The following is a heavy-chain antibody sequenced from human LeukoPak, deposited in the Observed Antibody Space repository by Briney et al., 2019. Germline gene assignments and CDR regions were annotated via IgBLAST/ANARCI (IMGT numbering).Heavy chain of an antibody. Sequence: QSGGSLRLSCAASGFTFSSYAMSWVRQAPGKGLEWVSAISGSGGSTYYADSVKGRFTISRDNSKNTLYLQMNSLRAEDTAVYYCAKDLEWELPGGHWFDPWGQGTLVTVSS. CDR3: AKDLEWELPGGHWFDP. V-gene: IGHV3-23*01. D-gene: IGHD1-26*01. J-gene: IGHJ5*02. CDR2: ISGSGGST. CDR1: GFTFSSYA.